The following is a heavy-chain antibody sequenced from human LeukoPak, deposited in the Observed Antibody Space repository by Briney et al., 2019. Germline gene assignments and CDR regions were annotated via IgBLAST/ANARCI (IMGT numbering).Heavy chain of an antibody. J-gene: IGHJ6*03. Sequence: PSETLSLTCAVYGGSFSGYYWSWIRQPPGKGLEWIGEINHSGSTNYNPSLKSRVTISVDTSKNQFSLKLSSVTAADTAVYYCARARLHYYYYYMDVWGKGTTVTVSS. CDR3: ARARLHYYYYYMDV. D-gene: IGHD4-11*01. CDR1: GGSFSGYY. V-gene: IGHV4-34*01. CDR2: INHSGST.